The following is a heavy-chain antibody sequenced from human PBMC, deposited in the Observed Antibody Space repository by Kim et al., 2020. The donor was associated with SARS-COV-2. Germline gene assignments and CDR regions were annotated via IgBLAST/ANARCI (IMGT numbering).Heavy chain of an antibody. V-gene: IGHV4-39*01. CDR3: ARHQNSYSSSGSPFDY. CDR1: GGSISSSSYY. D-gene: IGHD6-13*01. J-gene: IGHJ4*02. Sequence: LETLSLTCTVSGGSISSSSYYWGWIRQPPGKGLEWIGSIYYSGSTYYNPSLKSRVTISVDTSKNQFSLKLSSVTAADTAVYYCARHQNSYSSSGSPFDYWGQGTLVTVSS. CDR2: IYYSGST.